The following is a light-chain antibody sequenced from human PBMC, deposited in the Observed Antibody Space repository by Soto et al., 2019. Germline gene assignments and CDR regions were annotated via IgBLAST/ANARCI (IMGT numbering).Light chain of an antibody. Sequence: QSALTQPASVSGSPGQSIAISCTGTSSDVGSYNSVSWYQQYPGKAPKLMIHDVNNRPSGISDRFSGSKSGNTASLTIYGLQAEDEADYYCSSFTSSTADVFGTGTKLTVL. CDR3: SSFTSSTADV. CDR2: DVN. CDR1: SSDVGSYNS. J-gene: IGLJ1*01. V-gene: IGLV2-14*03.